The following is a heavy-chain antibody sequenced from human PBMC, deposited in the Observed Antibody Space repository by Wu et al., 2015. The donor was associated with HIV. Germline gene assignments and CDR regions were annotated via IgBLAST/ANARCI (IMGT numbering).Heavy chain of an antibody. D-gene: IGHD3-10*01. CDR3: TRRGRSSYYYMDV. CDR1: GYTFTNYG. CDR2: INTYKGNT. V-gene: IGHV1-18*01. Sequence: QVQLVQSGNEMKKPGASVKVSCKASGYTFTNYGISWMRQAPGQGLEWMGWINTYKGNTNYEQKLQGRVTMTTNSSTSTAYMELRSLRFDDTALYFCTRRGRSSYYYMDVWGEGTPVTVSS. J-gene: IGHJ6*03.